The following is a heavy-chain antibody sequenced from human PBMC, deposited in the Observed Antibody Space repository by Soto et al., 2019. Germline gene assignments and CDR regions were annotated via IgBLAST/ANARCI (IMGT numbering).Heavy chain of an antibody. J-gene: IGHJ3*02. D-gene: IGHD1-26*01. Sequence: GGSLRLSCAASGFSFSLYWMHWVRQAPGKGLVWVSRINGDGSDTSYGDSVKGRFTTSRGNAKNTLYLHMNSLGAEDTAVYYCARDFGEVGATAVYDIWGQGTMVTVSS. V-gene: IGHV3-74*01. CDR2: INGDGSDT. CDR1: GFSFSLYW. CDR3: ARDFGEVGATAVYDI.